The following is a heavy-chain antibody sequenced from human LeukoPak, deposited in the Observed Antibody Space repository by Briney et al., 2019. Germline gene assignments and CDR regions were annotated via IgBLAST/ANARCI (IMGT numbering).Heavy chain of an antibody. D-gene: IGHD1-7*01. J-gene: IGHJ4*02. Sequence: PGGSLRLSCAASGFTFTNYVMGWVRQAQGKGLEWVSAISENGGAADYADSVRGRFTISRDNSQSTLYQQMNSLRAEDTAVYYCAKRTGVTELHFDHWGQGTLVTVSS. CDR1: GFTFTNYV. CDR3: AKRTGVTELHFDH. V-gene: IGHV3-23*01. CDR2: ISENGGAA.